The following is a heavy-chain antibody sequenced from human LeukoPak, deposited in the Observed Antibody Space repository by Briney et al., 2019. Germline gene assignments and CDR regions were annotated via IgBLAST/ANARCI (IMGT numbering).Heavy chain of an antibody. J-gene: IGHJ3*02. CDR1: GYTFTSYD. CDR3: ASSVPDCSGGSCYPHDAFDI. Sequence: GASVKVSCKASGYTFTSYDINWVRQATGQGLEWTGWMNPNSGNTGYAQKFQGRVTMTRNTSISTAYMELSSLRSEDTAVYYCASSVPDCSGGSCYPHDAFDIWGQGTMVTVSS. V-gene: IGHV1-8*01. D-gene: IGHD2-15*01. CDR2: MNPNSGNT.